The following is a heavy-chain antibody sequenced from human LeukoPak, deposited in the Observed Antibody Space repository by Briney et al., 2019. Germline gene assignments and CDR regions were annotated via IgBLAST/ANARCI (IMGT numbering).Heavy chain of an antibody. V-gene: IGHV3-74*01. D-gene: IGHD3-22*01. CDR2: INSDGSNT. J-gene: IGHJ1*01. Sequence: PGGSLRLSCTASGFTFSSYSMHWVRQGPGKGLVWVSRINSDGSNTSYADSVKGRFTISRDNAKNSLYLQMNSLRAEDTAVYYCATYSSLNRREFQYWGQGTLLTVSS. CDR1: GFTFSSYS. CDR3: ATYSSLNRREFQY.